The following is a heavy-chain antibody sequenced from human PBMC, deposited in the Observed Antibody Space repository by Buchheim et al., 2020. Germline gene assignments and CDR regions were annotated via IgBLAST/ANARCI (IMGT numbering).Heavy chain of an antibody. CDR3: AKDRTIFGVVIMGYFDY. D-gene: IGHD3-3*01. CDR1: GFTFSSYA. CDR2: VSGSGGST. J-gene: IGHJ4*02. Sequence: EVQLLESGGGLVQPGGSLRLSCAASGFTFSSYAMSWVRQAPGKGLEWVSAVSGSGGSTYYADSVKGRFTISRDNSKNTLYLQMNSLRAEDTAVYYCAKDRTIFGVVIMGYFDYWGQGTL. V-gene: IGHV3-23*01.